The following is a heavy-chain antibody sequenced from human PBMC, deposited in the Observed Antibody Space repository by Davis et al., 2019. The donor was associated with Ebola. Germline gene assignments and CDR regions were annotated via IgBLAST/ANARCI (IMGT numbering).Heavy chain of an antibody. CDR1: GGSFSGYY. V-gene: IGHV4-34*01. CDR2: INHSGST. D-gene: IGHD2-2*01. CDR3: ASSVVPAAIRTPSGQGGY. J-gene: IGHJ4*02. Sequence: PSETLSLTCAVYGGSFSGYYWSWIRQPPGKGLEWIGEINHSGSTNYNPSLKSRVTISVDTSKNQFSLKLSSVTAADTAVYYCASSVVPAAIRTPSGQGGYWGQGTLVTVSS.